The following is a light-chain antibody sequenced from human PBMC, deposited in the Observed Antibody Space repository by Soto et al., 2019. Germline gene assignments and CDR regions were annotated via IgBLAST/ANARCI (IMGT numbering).Light chain of an antibody. Sequence: EIVMTQSPATLSVSPGERVTLSCRASQSVSSYLAWYQQKPGQAPRLLIYDASNRATGIPARFSGSGSGTDFTLTISSLEPEDFAFYYCQQRSNWPLITFGQGTRLEIK. CDR1: QSVSSY. CDR3: QQRSNWPLIT. V-gene: IGKV3-11*01. J-gene: IGKJ5*01. CDR2: DAS.